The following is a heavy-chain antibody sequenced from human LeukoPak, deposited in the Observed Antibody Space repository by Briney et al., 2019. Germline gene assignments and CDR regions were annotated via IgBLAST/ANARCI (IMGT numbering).Heavy chain of an antibody. CDR3: ARAGTYPYYDFWGGYYTTFDY. Sequence: KASETLSLTCTVSGGSISSSSYYWGWIRQPPGKGLEWIGSIFHSGSTSYNPSLKSRVTISVDTSRNQFSLKLSSVTAADTAVYYCARAGTYPYYDFWGGYYTTFDYWGQGTLVTVSS. D-gene: IGHD3-3*01. V-gene: IGHV4-39*07. J-gene: IGHJ4*02. CDR2: IFHSGST. CDR1: GGSISSSSYY.